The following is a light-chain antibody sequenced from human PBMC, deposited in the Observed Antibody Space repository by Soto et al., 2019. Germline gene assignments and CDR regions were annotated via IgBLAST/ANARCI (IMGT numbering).Light chain of an antibody. CDR2: SNS. CDR3: AAWDDSLNGYV. Sequence: HSVLTQPPSASGTPGQRVTISCSGSSSNIGSNTVNWYQQLPGTAPKLLVYSNSQRPSGVPDRFSGSKSGTSASLAISGLQSEDEASYYCAAWDDSLNGYVFGTGTKLTVL. J-gene: IGLJ1*01. CDR1: SSNIGSNT. V-gene: IGLV1-44*01.